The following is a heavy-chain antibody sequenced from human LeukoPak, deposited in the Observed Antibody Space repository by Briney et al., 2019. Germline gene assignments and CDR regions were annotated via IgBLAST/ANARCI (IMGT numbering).Heavy chain of an antibody. CDR1: GFTFSSYA. Sequence: PGGSLRLSCAASGFTFSSYAMHWVRQAPGKGLEWVAVISYDGSNKYYADSVKGRFTISRDNSKNTLYLQMNSLRAEDTAVYYCAKPRGYYYDSRKYFDYWGQGTLVTVSS. CDR3: AKPRGYYYDSRKYFDY. V-gene: IGHV3-30*18. D-gene: IGHD3-22*01. CDR2: ISYDGSNK. J-gene: IGHJ4*02.